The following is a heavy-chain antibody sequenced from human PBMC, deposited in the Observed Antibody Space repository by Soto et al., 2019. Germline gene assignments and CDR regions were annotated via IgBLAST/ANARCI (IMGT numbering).Heavy chain of an antibody. J-gene: IGHJ4*02. D-gene: IGHD3-22*01. Sequence: ASVKVSCKASGYTFTGYYMHWVRQAPGQGLEWMGWINPNSGGTNYAQKFQGRVTMTRDTSISTAYMELRSLRSDDTAVYYCARELNTDPSAYYSFAYWGQGTLVTVSS. CDR1: GYTFTGYY. CDR2: INPNSGGT. CDR3: ARELNTDPSAYYSFAY. V-gene: IGHV1-2*02.